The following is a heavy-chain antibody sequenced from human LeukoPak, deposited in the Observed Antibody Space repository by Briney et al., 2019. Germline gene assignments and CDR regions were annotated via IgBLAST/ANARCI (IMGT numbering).Heavy chain of an antibody. CDR2: ISYDGSNK. V-gene: IGHV3-30-3*01. Sequence: GGSLRLSCAASGFTFSSYAMHWVRQAPGKGLEWVAVISYDGSNKYYADSVKGRFTISRDNSKNTLYLQMNSLRAEDTAVYYCARGLTGRYCSSTSCPPLYFDYWGQGTLVTVSS. J-gene: IGHJ4*02. CDR3: ARGLTGRYCSSTSCPPLYFDY. D-gene: IGHD2-2*01. CDR1: GFTFSSYA.